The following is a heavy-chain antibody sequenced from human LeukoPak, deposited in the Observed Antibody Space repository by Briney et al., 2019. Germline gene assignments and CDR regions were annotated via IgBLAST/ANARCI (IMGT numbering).Heavy chain of an antibody. Sequence: SETLSLTCAVSGGSISSSSYYWGWIRQPPGKGLEWIGSIYYSGSTYYNPSLKSRVTISVDTSKNQFSLKLSSVTAADTAVYYCARQFGIVDAFDIWGQGTMVTVSS. CDR1: GGSISSSSYY. J-gene: IGHJ3*02. D-gene: IGHD3-16*02. CDR3: ARQFGIVDAFDI. V-gene: IGHV4-39*01. CDR2: IYYSGST.